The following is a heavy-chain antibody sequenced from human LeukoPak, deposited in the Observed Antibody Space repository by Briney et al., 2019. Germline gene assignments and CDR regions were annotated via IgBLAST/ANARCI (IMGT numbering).Heavy chain of an antibody. CDR2: FYYSGST. CDR1: GDYISSSY. J-gene: IGHJ4*02. D-gene: IGHD2-15*01. V-gene: IGHV4-59*12. CDR3: ARGSLYCSGGSCYSGYFDY. Sequence: SETLSLTCTVSGDYISSSYWNWIRQPPGKGLEWIGYFYYSGSTNYNPSLKSRVTISVDTSRNQFSLKLSSVTAADTAVYYCARGSLYCSGGSCYSGYFDYWGQGTLVTVSS.